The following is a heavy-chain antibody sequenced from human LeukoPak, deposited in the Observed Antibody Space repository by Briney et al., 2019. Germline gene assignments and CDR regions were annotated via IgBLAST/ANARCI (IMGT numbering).Heavy chain of an antibody. V-gene: IGHV3-11*01. D-gene: IGHD3-22*01. CDR3: ATDVNPYYYDSSDYYYHVY. Sequence: GGSLRLSCAASGFTFSDYYMSWIRQAPGKGLEWVSYISSSGSTIYYADSVKGRFTISRDNAKNSLYLQMNSLRVEDTAVYYCATDVNPYYYDSSDYYYHVYWGQGTLVTVSS. CDR1: GFTFSDYY. CDR2: ISSSGSTI. J-gene: IGHJ4*02.